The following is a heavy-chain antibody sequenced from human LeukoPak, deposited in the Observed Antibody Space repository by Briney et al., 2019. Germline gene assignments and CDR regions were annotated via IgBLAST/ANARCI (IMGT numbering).Heavy chain of an antibody. D-gene: IGHD2-21*02. V-gene: IGHV4-59*12. CDR2: IYYSGST. Sequence: SETLSLTCTVSGGSISSYYWSWIRQPPGKGLEWIRYIYYSGSTNYNPSLKSRVTISVDTSKNQFSLKLSSVTAADTAVYYCAREPDAYCGGDCYTWYFDLWGRGTLVTVSS. CDR3: AREPDAYCGGDCYTWYFDL. J-gene: IGHJ2*01. CDR1: GGSISSYY.